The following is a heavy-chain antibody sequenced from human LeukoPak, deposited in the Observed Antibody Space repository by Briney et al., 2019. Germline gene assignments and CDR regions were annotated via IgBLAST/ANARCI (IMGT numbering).Heavy chain of an antibody. J-gene: IGHJ6*02. CDR2: LTSSSDTT. CDR3: AKTSFSGNGMDV. V-gene: IGHV3-23*01. Sequence: GGSLRLSCAASGFTFSSYVMSWVRQAPGKGLEWVAALTSSSDTTYYGDSVKGRFTISRDNAKNSLYLQMNSLRAEDTAVYYCAKTSFSGNGMDVWGQGTTVTVSS. CDR1: GFTFSSYV. D-gene: IGHD1-14*01.